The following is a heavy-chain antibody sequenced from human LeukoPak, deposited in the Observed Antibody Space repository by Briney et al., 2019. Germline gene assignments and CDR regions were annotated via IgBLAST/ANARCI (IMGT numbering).Heavy chain of an antibody. CDR3: ARDRGGGIRAVTTFH. CDR2: IYYSGST. Sequence: SETLSLTCTASGGSISSSSYYWGWIRQPPGKGLEWIGSIYYSGSTYYNPSLKSRVTISVDTSKNQFSLKLSSVTAADTAVYYCARDRGGGIRAVTTFHWGQGTLVTVSS. D-gene: IGHD4-17*01. J-gene: IGHJ4*02. V-gene: IGHV4-39*07. CDR1: GGSISSSSYY.